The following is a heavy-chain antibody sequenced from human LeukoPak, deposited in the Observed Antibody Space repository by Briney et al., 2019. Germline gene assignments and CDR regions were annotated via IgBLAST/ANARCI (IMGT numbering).Heavy chain of an antibody. CDR1: GGSISSSSYY. V-gene: IGHV4-39*01. J-gene: IGHJ4*02. Sequence: SETLSLTCTVSGGSISSSSYYWDWIRQPPGKGLEWIGSIYYSGSTNYNPSLKSRVTISVDTSKNQFSLKLSSVTAADTAVYYCARSLRSGKYFDYWGQGTLVTVSS. D-gene: IGHD2-15*01. CDR3: ARSLRSGKYFDY. CDR2: IYYSGST.